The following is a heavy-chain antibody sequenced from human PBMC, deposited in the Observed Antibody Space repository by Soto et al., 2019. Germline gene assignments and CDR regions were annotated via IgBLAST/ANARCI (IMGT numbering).Heavy chain of an antibody. CDR2: IIPIFGTA. CDR3: ARDRAIAVAAVDAYYYGLDV. D-gene: IGHD6-19*01. J-gene: IGHJ6*02. V-gene: IGHV1-69*06. CDR1: GGTFSSYA. Sequence: SVKVSWKASGGTFSSYAISWVRQAPGQGLEWVGGIIPIFGTANYAQKFQGRVTITADKSTSTAYMELSSLRSEDTAVYYCARDRAIAVAAVDAYYYGLDVWAQGTTVNVS.